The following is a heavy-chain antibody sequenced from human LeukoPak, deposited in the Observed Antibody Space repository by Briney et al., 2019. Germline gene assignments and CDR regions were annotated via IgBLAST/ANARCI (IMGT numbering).Heavy chain of an antibody. CDR3: ARVDCSGGSRYPYYYYYMDV. D-gene: IGHD2-15*01. CDR2: IYYSGST. Sequence: SETLSLTCTVSGGSISSYYWSWIRQPPGKGLEWIGYIYYSGSTNYNPSLKSRVTISVDTSKNQFSLKLSSVTAADTAVYYCARVDCSGGSRYPYYYYYMDVWGKGTTVTVSS. J-gene: IGHJ6*03. V-gene: IGHV4-59*01. CDR1: GGSISSYY.